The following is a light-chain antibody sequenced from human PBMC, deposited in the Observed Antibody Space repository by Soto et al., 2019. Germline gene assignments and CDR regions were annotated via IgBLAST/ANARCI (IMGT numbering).Light chain of an antibody. J-gene: IGKJ4*01. Sequence: EIVLTQSPATLSLSPGERATLSCRASQSVSSYLAWYHQKPGQAPRLLIYDASNRATGIQARFSGSGSGTDFPLTISSLEPEDFAVYYCQQRSNWPPLTFGGGTKVEIK. CDR3: QQRSNWPPLT. V-gene: IGKV3-11*01. CDR2: DAS. CDR1: QSVSSY.